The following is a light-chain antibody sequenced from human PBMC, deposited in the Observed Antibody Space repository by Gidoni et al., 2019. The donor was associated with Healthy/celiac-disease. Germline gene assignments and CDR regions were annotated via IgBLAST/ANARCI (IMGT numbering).Light chain of an antibody. Sequence: DIVMTQSPLSLPVTPGEPASIACRSSQSLLHSNGYNYLDWYLQKPGQSPQLLINLGSNRASGVPDRFSGSGSGTEFTLKISRVEAEDVGVYYCMQALQTPDTFGQXTRLEIK. CDR2: LGS. CDR3: MQALQTPDT. CDR1: QSLLHSNGYNY. V-gene: IGKV2-28*01. J-gene: IGKJ5*01.